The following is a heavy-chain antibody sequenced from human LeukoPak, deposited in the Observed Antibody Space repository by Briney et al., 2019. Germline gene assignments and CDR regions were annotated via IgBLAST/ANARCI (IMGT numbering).Heavy chain of an antibody. D-gene: IGHD3-22*01. V-gene: IGHV4-39*07. CDR3: ARDQGTIILGYFDY. J-gene: IGHJ4*02. CDR1: GGSFSSSNYN. CDR2: IYYTGST. Sequence: SETLSLTCTVSGGSFSSSNYNWGWIRQPPGKGLEWIGTIYYTGSTYYNPSLKSRVTISVDTSKKHFSLKLNSVTAADTAVYYCARDQGTIILGYFDYWGQGTLVTVSS.